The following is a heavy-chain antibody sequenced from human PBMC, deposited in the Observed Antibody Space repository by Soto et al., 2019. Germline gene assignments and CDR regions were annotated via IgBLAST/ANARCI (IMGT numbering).Heavy chain of an antibody. D-gene: IGHD7-27*01. V-gene: IGHV2-5*02. CDR1: GFSLGTSGVC. J-gene: IGHJ4*02. CDR3: AHRRQLGDFDS. CDR2: ICWDDGK. Sequence: QITLKESGPTLVKPTQTLTLTCTFSGFSLGTSGVCVGWFRQPPGMTLEWLAIICWDDGKRYSPSLKSRLTITQDTSKKQVVLILTNMDPVDTATYFCAHRRQLGDFDSWGQGTLVTVSS.